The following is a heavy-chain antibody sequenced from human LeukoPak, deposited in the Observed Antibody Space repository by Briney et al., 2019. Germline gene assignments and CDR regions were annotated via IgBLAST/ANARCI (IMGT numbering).Heavy chain of an antibody. CDR1: GFTFSSYN. V-gene: IGHV3-48*02. J-gene: IGHJ4*02. CDR3: ARGAVVTPFYFDY. CDR2: ISSSSSSII. D-gene: IGHD4-23*01. Sequence: PGGSLRLSCAASGFTFSSYNMNWVRQAPGKGLEWVSYISSSSSSIIYYADSVKGRFTISRDNAKNSLYLQMNSLRDEDTAVYYCARGAVVTPFYFDYWGQGTLVTVSS.